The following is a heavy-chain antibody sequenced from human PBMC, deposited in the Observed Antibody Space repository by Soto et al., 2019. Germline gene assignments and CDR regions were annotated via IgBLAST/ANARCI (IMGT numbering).Heavy chain of an antibody. D-gene: IGHD4-17*01. V-gene: IGHV4-39*01. CDR3: ARAATVTTLDNWFDP. CDR2: IYYSGT. CDR1: GGSISSSSYY. J-gene: IGHJ5*02. Sequence: QLQLQESGPGLVKPSETLSLTCTVSGGSISSSSYYWGWIRQPPGKGLEWIGSIYYSGTYYNPSLKSRFTISVDTSKNQLSLKLNSVTAADTAVYYCARAATVTTLDNWFDPWGQGTLVTVSS.